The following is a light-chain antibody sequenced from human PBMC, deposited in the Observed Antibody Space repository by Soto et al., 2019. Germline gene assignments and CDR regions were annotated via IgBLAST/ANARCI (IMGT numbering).Light chain of an antibody. Sequence: DIRMTQSPSSLSASVGDRVTITCRASQSISRYLNWYQQKPGKAPSLLISTTTTLQSGVPSRFSGSGSGTDFTLTITSLQPEDSATYYCQQIYSTIFTFGPGTIVDIK. CDR2: TTT. J-gene: IGKJ3*01. CDR1: QSISRY. CDR3: QQIYSTIFT. V-gene: IGKV1-39*01.